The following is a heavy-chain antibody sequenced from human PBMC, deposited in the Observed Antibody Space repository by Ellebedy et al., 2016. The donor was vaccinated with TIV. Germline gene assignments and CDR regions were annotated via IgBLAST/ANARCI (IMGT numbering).Heavy chain of an antibody. Sequence: GESLKISCAASGFTFSSYNMNWVRQAPGKGLEWVSYISSSSSTISYADSARGRFTISRDNAKNSLYLQMNSLRAEDTAVYYCARDLSSGWSPGAFDIWGRGTMVTGSS. CDR3: ARDLSSGWSPGAFDI. V-gene: IGHV3-48*01. CDR2: ISSSSSTI. D-gene: IGHD6-19*01. CDR1: GFTFSSYN. J-gene: IGHJ3*02.